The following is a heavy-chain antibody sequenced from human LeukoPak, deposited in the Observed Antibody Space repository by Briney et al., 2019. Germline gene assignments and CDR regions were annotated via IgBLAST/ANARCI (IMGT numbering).Heavy chain of an antibody. CDR3: ARAGYYDRSGYYPDY. J-gene: IGHJ4*02. D-gene: IGHD3-22*01. CDR2: ITISSSYI. V-gene: IGHV3-21*01. CDR1: GFTFISYS. Sequence: GGSLRLSCAASGFTFISYSMNWVRQAPGKGLDGISSITISSSYIYYADSVKGLFTISRDKANNSLYLQMNSLRADDTAVYYCARAGYYDRSGYYPDYWGQGTLVTVSS.